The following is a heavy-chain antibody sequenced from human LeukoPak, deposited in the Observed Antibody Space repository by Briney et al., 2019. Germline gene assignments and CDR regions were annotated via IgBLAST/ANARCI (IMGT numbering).Heavy chain of an antibody. CDR2: IYPRDSDT. CDR3: ARRGEAMDPFDY. Sequence: GESLKISCKGSGYSFTKYWIGWVRQMPGEGLEWMGVIYPRDSDTRYSPSFQGQVTISADKSINTAYLQWSSLKASDTAIYYCARRGEAMDPFDYWGQGTLVTVSS. CDR1: GYSFTKYW. D-gene: IGHD5-18*01. V-gene: IGHV5-51*01. J-gene: IGHJ4*02.